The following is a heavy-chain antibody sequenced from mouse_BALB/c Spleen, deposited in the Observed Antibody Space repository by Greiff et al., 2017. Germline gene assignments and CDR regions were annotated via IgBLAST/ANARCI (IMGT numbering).Heavy chain of an antibody. V-gene: IGHV5-17*02. CDR1: GFTFSSFG. D-gene: IGHD2-14*01. J-gene: IGHJ3*01. CDR3: ARGDYRYSFAY. CDR2: ISSGSSTI. Sequence: EVKLVESGGGLVQPGGSRKLSCAASGFTFSSFGMHWVRQAPEKGLEWVAYISSGSSTIYYADTVKGRFTISRDNPKNTLFLQMTSLRSEDTAMYYCARGDYRYSFAYWGQGTLVTVSA.